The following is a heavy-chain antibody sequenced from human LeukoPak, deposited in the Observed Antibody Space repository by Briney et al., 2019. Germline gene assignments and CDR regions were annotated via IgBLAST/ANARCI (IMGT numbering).Heavy chain of an antibody. CDR1: GFTVSSNY. CDR3: ARQGDYGDYVR. J-gene: IGHJ4*02. D-gene: IGHD4-17*01. CDR2: TYSGGST. V-gene: IGHV3-53*01. Sequence: GGSLRLSCAASGFTVSSNYMSWVRQAPGKGLEWVSVTYSGGSTYYADSVKGRFTISRDNSKNTLYLQMNSLRTEDTAVYYCARQGDYGDYVRWGQGTLVTVSS.